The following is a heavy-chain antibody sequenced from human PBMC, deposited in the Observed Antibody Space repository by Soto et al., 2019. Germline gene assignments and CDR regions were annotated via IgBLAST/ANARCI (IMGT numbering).Heavy chain of an antibody. J-gene: IGHJ4*02. V-gene: IGHV6-1*01. Sequence: QVQLQQSGPVLVKPSQTLSLTCAISGDSVSSNSAAWNWIRQSPSRGLEWLGRTYYRSKWFSDFALSVRSRITINPDTSKNQVSLQLNSVTPEDTAVYFCARGSTDGFSRFLDFWGQGTLVTVSS. CDR3: ARGSTDGFSRFLDF. D-gene: IGHD3-3*01. CDR2: TYYRSKWFS. CDR1: GDSVSSNSAA.